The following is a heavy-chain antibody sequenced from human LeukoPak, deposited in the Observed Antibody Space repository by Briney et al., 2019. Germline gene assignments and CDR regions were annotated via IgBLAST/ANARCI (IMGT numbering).Heavy chain of an antibody. CDR1: GFTFSSYW. J-gene: IGHJ5*02. Sequence: GGSLRLSCAASGFTFSSYWMSWVRQAPEKGLEWVANIKQDGSEKYYVDSVKGRFTTSRDNAKNSLYLQMNSLRAEDTAVYYCARDDCSSISCYHNWFDPWGQGTLVTVSS. D-gene: IGHD2-2*01. V-gene: IGHV3-7*01. CDR3: ARDDCSSISCYHNWFDP. CDR2: IKQDGSEK.